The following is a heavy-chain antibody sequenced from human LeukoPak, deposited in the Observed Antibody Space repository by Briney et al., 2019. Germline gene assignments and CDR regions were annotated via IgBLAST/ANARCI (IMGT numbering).Heavy chain of an antibody. Sequence: SVKVSCKASGGTFSSYAISWVRQAPGQGLEWMGGIIPIFGTANYAQKFQGRVTFTADKSTSTAYMELSSLRSEDTAVYYCARDGGIAAAGNAFDIWGQGTMVTVSS. V-gene: IGHV1-69*06. CDR1: GGTFSSYA. J-gene: IGHJ3*02. CDR2: IIPIFGTA. CDR3: ARDGGIAAAGNAFDI. D-gene: IGHD6-13*01.